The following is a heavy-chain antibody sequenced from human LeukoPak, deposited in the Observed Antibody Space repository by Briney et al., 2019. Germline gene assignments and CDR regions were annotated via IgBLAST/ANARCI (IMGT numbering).Heavy chain of an antibody. J-gene: IGHJ4*02. V-gene: IGHV3-23*01. D-gene: IGHD3-22*01. CDR2: ITDSGGAT. Sequence: GGSLRLSCAASGFTFSSYAMSWVRQAPGKGLEWVSAITDSGGATYYADSVKGRFTISRDNSKNTLYLQMNSLRAEDTAVYYCAKDLYDSSGYYDYWGQGTLVTVSS. CDR3: AKDLYDSSGYYDY. CDR1: GFTFSSYA.